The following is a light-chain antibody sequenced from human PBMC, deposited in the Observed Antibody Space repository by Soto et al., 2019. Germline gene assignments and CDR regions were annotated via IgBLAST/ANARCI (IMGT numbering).Light chain of an antibody. J-gene: IGLJ3*02. V-gene: IGLV1-44*01. CDR1: TSNIGSNT. Sequence: QSVLTQPPSASGTPGQRVSISCSGSTSNIGSNTVSWYQQVPGTAPKLLIYNNNQRPSGVPDRFSGSKSGTSASLAISGLQSEDEADYYCATWDDSLNGNCVFGGGTKLTVL. CDR2: NNN. CDR3: ATWDDSLNGNCV.